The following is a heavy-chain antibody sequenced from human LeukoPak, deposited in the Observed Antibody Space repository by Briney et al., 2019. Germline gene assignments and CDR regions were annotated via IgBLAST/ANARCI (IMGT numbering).Heavy chain of an antibody. D-gene: IGHD1-26*01. V-gene: IGHV1-46*01. CDR1: GYSFILYG. CDR3: ARMWELQYYFDY. CDR2: INPSGGST. Sequence: ASVKVSCKTSGYSFILYGISWVRQAPGQGLEWMGIINPSGGSTSYAQKFQGRVTMTRDMSTSTVYMELSSLRSEDTAVYYCARMWELQYYFDYWGQGTLVTVSS. J-gene: IGHJ4*02.